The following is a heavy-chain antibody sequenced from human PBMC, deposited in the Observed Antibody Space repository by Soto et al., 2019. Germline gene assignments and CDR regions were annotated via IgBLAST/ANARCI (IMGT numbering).Heavy chain of an antibody. D-gene: IGHD5-12*01. CDR2: ISYDGSNK. CDR3: ARGLGDGYNYVWSYFDY. J-gene: IGHJ4*02. Sequence: GGSLRLSCAASGFTFSSYAMHWVRQAPGKGLEWVAVISYDGSNKYYADSVKGRFTISRDNSKNTLYLQMNSLRAEDTAVYYCARGLGDGYNYVWSYFDYWGQGTLVTVSS. V-gene: IGHV3-30*04. CDR1: GFTFSSYA.